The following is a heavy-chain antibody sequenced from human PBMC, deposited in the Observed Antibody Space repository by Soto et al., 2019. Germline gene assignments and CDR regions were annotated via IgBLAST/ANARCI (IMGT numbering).Heavy chain of an antibody. CDR2: ISGSGGST. CDR1: GSTFSSYA. D-gene: IGHD3-3*01. Sequence: GASVKVSCKGSGSTFSSYAMSWVRQAPGKGLEWVSAISGSGGSTYYADSVKGRFTISRDNSKNTLYLQMNSLRAEDTAVYYCAKDEWSIYAFDIWGQGTMVTVSS. V-gene: IGHV3-23*01. CDR3: AKDEWSIYAFDI. J-gene: IGHJ3*02.